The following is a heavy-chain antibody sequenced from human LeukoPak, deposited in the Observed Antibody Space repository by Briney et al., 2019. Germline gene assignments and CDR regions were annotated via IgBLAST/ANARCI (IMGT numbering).Heavy chain of an antibody. D-gene: IGHD2-15*01. CDR1: GYTFTGYH. J-gene: IGHJ4*02. CDR2: INPNSGDT. Sequence: ASVKVSCKASGYTFTGYHIHWVRQAPGQGLEWMGRINPNSGDTNYAQKFQGRVTMTRDTSIGTAYMELSRLRSDDTAVYYCTRGSACSGGNCYSDWGQGTLVTVSS. V-gene: IGHV1-2*06. CDR3: TRGSACSGGNCYSD.